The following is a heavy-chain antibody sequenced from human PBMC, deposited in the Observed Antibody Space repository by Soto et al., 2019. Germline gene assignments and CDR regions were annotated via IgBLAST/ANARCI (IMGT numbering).Heavy chain of an antibody. CDR1: GGSISSGGYY. CDR2: IYFRGST. V-gene: IGHV4-31*03. J-gene: IGHJ5*02. D-gene: IGHD2-2*01. Sequence: PSETLSLTCSVSGGSISSGGYYWTWIRQHPGKGLEWFGYIYFRGSTYYNPSLKSRITISVDTSKNQFSLKLSSVTAADTAVYYCARGRGSHHIVVVPAAKSWFDPWGQGTLVTVLL. CDR3: ARGRGSHHIVVVPAAKSWFDP.